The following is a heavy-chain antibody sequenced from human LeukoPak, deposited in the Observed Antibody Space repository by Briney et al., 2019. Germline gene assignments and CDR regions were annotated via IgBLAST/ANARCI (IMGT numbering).Heavy chain of an antibody. Sequence: GGSLRLSCAPSGFTFSDYYMSWIRQAPGKGLEWVSYISSSGSTIYYADSVKGRFTISRDNAKNSLYLQMNSLRAEDTAVYYCARDSPWIQLIYDWGQGTLVTVSS. CDR1: GFTFSDYY. J-gene: IGHJ4*02. V-gene: IGHV3-11*04. CDR3: ARDSPWIQLIYD. CDR2: ISSSGSTI. D-gene: IGHD5-18*01.